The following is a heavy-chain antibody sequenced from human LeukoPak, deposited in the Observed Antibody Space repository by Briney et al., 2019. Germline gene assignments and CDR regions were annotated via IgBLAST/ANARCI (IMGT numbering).Heavy chain of an antibody. CDR2: INPNSGGT. J-gene: IGHJ4*02. Sequence: ASVKVSCKASGGTFSSYAISWVRQAPGQGLEWMGRINPNSGGTNYAQKFQGRVTMTRDTSISTAYMELSRLRSDDTAVYYCARVWQLVSPTPMGYWGQGTLVTVSS. CDR3: ARVWQLVSPTPMGY. CDR1: GGTFSSYA. V-gene: IGHV1-2*06. D-gene: IGHD6-6*01.